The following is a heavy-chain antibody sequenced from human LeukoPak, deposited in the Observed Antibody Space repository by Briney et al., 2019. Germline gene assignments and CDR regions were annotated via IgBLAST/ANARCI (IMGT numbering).Heavy chain of an antibody. CDR2: IYYSGST. J-gene: IGHJ4*02. Sequence: SETLSLTCTVSGGSISSYYWSWIRQPPGKGLEWIGYIYYSGSTNYNPSLKSRVTISVDTSKNQFSLRLSSVTAADTAVYYCARSDYYDSSGYYDYWGQGTLVTVSS. V-gene: IGHV4-59*01. CDR1: GGSISSYY. D-gene: IGHD3-22*01. CDR3: ARSDYYDSSGYYDY.